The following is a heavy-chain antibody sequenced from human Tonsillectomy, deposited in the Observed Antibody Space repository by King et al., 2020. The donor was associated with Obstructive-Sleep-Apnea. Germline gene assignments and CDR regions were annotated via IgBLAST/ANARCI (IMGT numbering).Heavy chain of an antibody. D-gene: IGHD4-23*01. J-gene: IGHJ4*02. Sequence: QLQESGPGLVKPSETLSLTCTVSGYSISNGYSWGLIRQPPGKGLEWIGGISHSGNTSYNPSLKSRVSTSGDRPKNQFSLMLSSVTAADTAVYYCGGERGGTVVTPTYDYWGQGTLVTVSS. CDR3: GGERGGTVVTPTYDY. CDR1: GYSISNGYS. CDR2: ISHSGNT. V-gene: IGHV4-38-2*02.